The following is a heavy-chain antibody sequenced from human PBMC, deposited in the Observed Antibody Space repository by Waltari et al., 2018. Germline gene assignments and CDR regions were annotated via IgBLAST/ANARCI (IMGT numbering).Heavy chain of an antibody. D-gene: IGHD1-26*01. CDR2: ITHSGST. J-gene: IGHJ4*02. Sequence: QVQLQQWGAGLLKPSETLSLTCAVYGGSFSGYYWSWIRQPPGKGLEWIGEITHSGSTNYNPALKSRVTISVDTSKNQFSLKLSSVTAADTAVYYCARHLSLVGALYYFDYWGQGTLVTVSS. V-gene: IGHV4-34*01. CDR1: GGSFSGYY. CDR3: ARHLSLVGALYYFDY.